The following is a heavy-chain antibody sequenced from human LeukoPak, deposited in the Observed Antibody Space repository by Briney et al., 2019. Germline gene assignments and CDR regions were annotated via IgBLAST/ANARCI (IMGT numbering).Heavy chain of an antibody. J-gene: IGHJ2*01. Sequence: SETLSLTCTVSGGSISSYYWSWIRQPPGKGLEWIGYIYYSGSTNYNPSLKSRVTISVDTSKNQFSLKLSSVTAADTAVYYCARDKGLSGLYSSWDWYFDLWGRGTLVTVSS. CDR3: ARDKGLSGLYSSWDWYFDL. D-gene: IGHD6-19*01. V-gene: IGHV4-59*12. CDR2: IYYSGST. CDR1: GGSISSYY.